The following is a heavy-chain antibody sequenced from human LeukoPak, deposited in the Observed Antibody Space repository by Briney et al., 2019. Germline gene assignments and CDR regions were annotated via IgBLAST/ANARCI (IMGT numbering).Heavy chain of an antibody. J-gene: IGHJ4*01. CDR2: IKQDGSET. Sequence: GGSLRLSCAGSGFTFSSYWMGWVRQAPGKGLEWVANIKQDGSETYYVDSVKGRFTISRDNVKKSLYLQMNSLELEDTALYYCTKSGHLGSYYTAYFDYWGHGTLVTVSS. V-gene: IGHV3-7*03. D-gene: IGHD3-10*01. CDR1: GFTFSSYW. CDR3: TKSGHLGSYYTAYFDY.